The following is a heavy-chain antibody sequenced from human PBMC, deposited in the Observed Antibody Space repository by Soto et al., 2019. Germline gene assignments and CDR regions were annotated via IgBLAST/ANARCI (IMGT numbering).Heavy chain of an antibody. Sequence: PSETLSLTCTVAGGCISSYYWSWIRQPTGKGLEWIGYIYYSGSTNYNPSLKSRVTISVYTSKNQFSLKLSSVTAADTAVYYCARGWADILTGYYTTSGGMDVWGQGTTVTVS. CDR2: IYYSGST. V-gene: IGHV4-59*01. J-gene: IGHJ6*02. CDR1: GGCISSYY. D-gene: IGHD3-9*01. CDR3: ARGWADILTGYYTTSGGMDV.